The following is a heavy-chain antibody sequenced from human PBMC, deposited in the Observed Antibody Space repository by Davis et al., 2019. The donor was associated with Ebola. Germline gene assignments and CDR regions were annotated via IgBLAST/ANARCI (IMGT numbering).Heavy chain of an antibody. Sequence: GGSLRLSCAASGFTFSSYGMHWVRQAPGKGLEWVAVIWYDGSNKYYVDSVKGRFSISRDNSKNTLYLQMNSLRAEDTAVYYCASPQKPYYYGSGNPNYYGMDVWGQGTTVTVSS. V-gene: IGHV3-33*01. CDR1: GFTFSSYG. D-gene: IGHD3-10*01. J-gene: IGHJ6*02. CDR3: ASPQKPYYYGSGNPNYYGMDV. CDR2: IWYDGSNK.